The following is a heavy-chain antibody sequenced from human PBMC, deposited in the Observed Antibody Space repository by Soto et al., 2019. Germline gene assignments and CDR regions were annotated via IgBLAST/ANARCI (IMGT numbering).Heavy chain of an antibody. V-gene: IGHV3-30-3*01. CDR3: ARSSDFWSGFDY. J-gene: IGHJ4*02. CDR1: GFPLISYS. D-gene: IGHD3-3*01. Sequence: QVQLVESGGGVVQPGRSLRLSCAASGFPLISYSMHWVRQAPGKGLEWVAVISYDGSNKYYADSVQGQFTISRDNSKNTLYLQMNSLRAADTAVFYCARSSDFWSGFDYWGQGTLVTVSS. CDR2: ISYDGSNK.